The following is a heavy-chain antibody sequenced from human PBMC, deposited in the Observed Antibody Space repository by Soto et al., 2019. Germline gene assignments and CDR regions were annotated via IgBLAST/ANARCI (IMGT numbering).Heavy chain of an antibody. J-gene: IGHJ5*01. V-gene: IGHV3-30*18. CDR1: GFMFLSYG. D-gene: IGHD4-4*01. CDR2: ISVNGGNK. Sequence: VQLVESGGGVVQPGRSLRLSCEASGFMFLSYGFHWVRQAPGKGLEWVAVISVNGGNKDYVDSVKGRFTISRDDSKKTLYLEMEKLRGGDTGVYYRAKDRGGGGYSSIDSWGQGTLVSVSS. CDR3: AKDRGGGGYSSIDS.